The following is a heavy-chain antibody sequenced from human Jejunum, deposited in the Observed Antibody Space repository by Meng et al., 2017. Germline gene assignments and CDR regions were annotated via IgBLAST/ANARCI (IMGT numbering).Heavy chain of an antibody. Sequence: GESLKISCAASGFTFGRHAMNWVRQAPGRGLEWVSVISSGDSTHYAEAVQGRFTISRGNSRNTVYLQMNSLRVEDSAVYYCAKSTPYGDAFDMWGQGTLVTVSS. CDR2: ISSGDST. CDR1: GFTFGRHA. V-gene: IGHV3-23*01. J-gene: IGHJ3*02. D-gene: IGHD4-23*01. CDR3: AKSTPYGDAFDM.